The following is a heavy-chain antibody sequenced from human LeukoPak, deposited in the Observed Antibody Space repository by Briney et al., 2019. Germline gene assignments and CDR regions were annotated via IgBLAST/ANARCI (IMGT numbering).Heavy chain of an antibody. D-gene: IGHD6-13*01. J-gene: IGHJ5*02. CDR3: ANLFMGSSWSSPDHWFDP. Sequence: SETLSLTCTVSGGSISSSSYYWGWIRQPPGKGLEWIGSIYYSGSTYYNPSLKSRVTISVDTSKNQFSLKLSSVTAADTAVYYCANLFMGSSWSSPDHWFDPWGQGTLVTVSS. V-gene: IGHV4-39*01. CDR2: IYYSGST. CDR1: GGSISSSSYY.